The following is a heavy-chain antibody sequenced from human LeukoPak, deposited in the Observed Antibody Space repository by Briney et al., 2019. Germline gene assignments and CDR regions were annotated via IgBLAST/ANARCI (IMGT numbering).Heavy chain of an antibody. J-gene: IGHJ5*02. V-gene: IGHV3-21*01. CDR2: ISSSSSYI. CDR1: GFTFSSYS. D-gene: IGHD2-8*01. CDR3: ARDGYCTNGVCYGWFDP. Sequence: GGSLRLSCAASGFTFSSYSMNWVRQAPGKGLEWVSSISSSSSYIYYADSVKGRFTISSDNAKNSLYLQRNSLRAEDTAVYYCARDGYCTNGVCYGWFDPWGQGTLVTVSS.